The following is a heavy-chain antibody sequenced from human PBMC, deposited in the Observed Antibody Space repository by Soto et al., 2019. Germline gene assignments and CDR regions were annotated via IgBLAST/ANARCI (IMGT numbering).Heavy chain of an antibody. CDR3: ATPVTTASAYYYGMDV. V-gene: IGHV5-51*01. J-gene: IGHJ6*02. Sequence: GESLKISCQGSGYSFTSYWIGWVRQMPGKGLEWMGIIYPGDSDTRYSPSFQGQVTISADKSISTAYLQWSSLKASDTAMYYCATPVTTASAYYYGMDVWGQATTVNPSS. CDR1: GYSFTSYW. D-gene: IGHD4-17*01. CDR2: IYPGDSDT.